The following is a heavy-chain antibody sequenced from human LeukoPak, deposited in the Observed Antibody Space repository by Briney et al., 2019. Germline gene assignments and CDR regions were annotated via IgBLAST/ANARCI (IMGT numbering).Heavy chain of an antibody. CDR2: IYYSGST. J-gene: IGHJ3*02. CDR3: ARTYSSYDAFDI. Sequence: PSETLSLTCTVPGGSISSYYWSWIRQPPGKGLEWIGYIYYSGSTNYNPSLKSRVTISVDTSKNQFSLKLSSVTAADTAVYYCARTYSSYDAFDIWGQGTMVTVSS. D-gene: IGHD6-6*01. CDR1: GGSISSYY. V-gene: IGHV4-59*01.